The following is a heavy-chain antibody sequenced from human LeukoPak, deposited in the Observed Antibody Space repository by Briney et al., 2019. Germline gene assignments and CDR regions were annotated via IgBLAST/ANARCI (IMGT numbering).Heavy chain of an antibody. Sequence: GGSLRLSCAASGFTFSNYGMHWVRQAPGKGLEWVTFIRYDGSNKYYADSVKGRLTISRDNSKNTLFLQINSLRVEDTAVYYCAKGPNSGSYHPLDYWGQGTLVTVSS. J-gene: IGHJ4*02. D-gene: IGHD1-26*01. CDR3: AKGPNSGSYHPLDY. CDR2: IRYDGSNK. CDR1: GFTFSNYG. V-gene: IGHV3-30*02.